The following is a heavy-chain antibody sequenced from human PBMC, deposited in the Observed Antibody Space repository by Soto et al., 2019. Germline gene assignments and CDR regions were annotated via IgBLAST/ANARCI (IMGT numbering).Heavy chain of an antibody. Sequence: QVQLVESGGGVVQPGRSLRLSCAASGFTFSSYGMHWVRQAPGKGLDWVAVIWFDGSNKYYADSVKGRFTISRDNSKNTLYLQMNSLRAEDTALYCCARASGPFDYWGQGTLVTVSS. CDR3: ARASGPFDY. J-gene: IGHJ4*02. CDR2: IWFDGSNK. CDR1: GFTFSSYG. V-gene: IGHV3-33*01.